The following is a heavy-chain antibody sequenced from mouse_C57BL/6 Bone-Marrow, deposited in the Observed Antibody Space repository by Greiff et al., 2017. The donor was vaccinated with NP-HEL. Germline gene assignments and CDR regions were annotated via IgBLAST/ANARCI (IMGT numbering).Heavy chain of an antibody. J-gene: IGHJ2*01. V-gene: IGHV1-81*01. CDR1: GYTFTSYG. Sequence: VKLLESGAELARPGASVKLSCKASGYTFTSYGISWVKQRIGQGLEWIGEIYPRSGNTYYNEKFKGKATLTADKSSSTAYMELRSLTSEDAAVYFCARASSGWRRDYWGQGTTLTVSS. CDR3: ARASSGWRRDY. CDR2: IYPRSGNT. D-gene: IGHD3-2*02.